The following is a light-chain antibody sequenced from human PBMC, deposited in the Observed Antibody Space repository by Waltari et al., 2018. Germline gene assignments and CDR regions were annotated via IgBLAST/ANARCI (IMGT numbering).Light chain of an antibody. CDR2: GAS. Sequence: DIQMTQSPSTLPASVGDRLSITCRASQNMNSYLAWYQQKPGKAPKLLIYGASSLESGVPLRFSGTASGTEFTLTISSLQPDDFATYYCHRYDSFPNTFGQGTK. CDR1: QNMNSY. V-gene: IGKV1-5*01. CDR3: HRYDSFPNT. J-gene: IGKJ2*01.